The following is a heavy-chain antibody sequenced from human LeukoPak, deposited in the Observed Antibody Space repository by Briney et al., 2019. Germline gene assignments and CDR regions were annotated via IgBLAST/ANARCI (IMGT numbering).Heavy chain of an antibody. CDR3: AREGVVPAARHYYGMDV. V-gene: IGHV1-2*04. D-gene: IGHD2-2*01. CDR2: INPNSGGT. CDR1: GYTFTGYY. Sequence: ASVKVSCRASGYTFTGYYMHWVRQAPGQGLEWMGWINPNSGGTNYAQKFQGWVTMTRDTSISTAYMELSRLRSDDTAVYYCAREGVVPAARHYYGMDVWGQGTTVTVSS. J-gene: IGHJ6*02.